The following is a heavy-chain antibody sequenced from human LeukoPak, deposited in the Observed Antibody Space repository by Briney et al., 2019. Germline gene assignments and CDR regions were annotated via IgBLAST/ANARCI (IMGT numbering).Heavy chain of an antibody. CDR1: ALSRTPRRIC. J-gene: IGHJ3*02. V-gene: IGHV2-70*16. Sequence: KPTQTLTLIRTSYALSRTPRRICASSIRHRPGKDLRSLARIDWDDDKFYSTSLKTRLTISKDTSKNQVVLTMTNMDPVDTATYYCARSALGYDGAFDIWGQGTMVTVSS. CDR2: IDWDDDK. D-gene: IGHD7-27*01. CDR3: ARSALGYDGAFDI.